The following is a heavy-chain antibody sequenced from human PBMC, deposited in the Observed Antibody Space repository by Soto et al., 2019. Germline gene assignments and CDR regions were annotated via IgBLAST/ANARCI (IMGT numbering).Heavy chain of an antibody. CDR3: TKDRPFTGGGVIAT. CDR2: IRSKAGGGTA. J-gene: IGHJ3*01. Sequence: EVQLVESGGGLVNPGGSLRLSCAASGLTFGDAWMTWVRQAPGKGPEWVGLIRSKAGGGTADYAAPVKGRFILSRDDSKNTVYLQMNSLKTEDTAVYYCTKDRPFTGGGVIATWGQGTVVTVSS. CDR1: GLTFGDAW. V-gene: IGHV3-15*01. D-gene: IGHD3-16*02.